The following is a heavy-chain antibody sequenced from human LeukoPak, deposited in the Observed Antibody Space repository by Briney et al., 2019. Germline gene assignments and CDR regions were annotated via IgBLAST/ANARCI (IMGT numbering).Heavy chain of an antibody. V-gene: IGHV1-8*03. CDR3: ARTLPEVRELKSGGFDY. CDR2: MNPNSGNT. CDR1: GYTFTSYD. J-gene: IGHJ4*02. Sequence: ASVKVSCKASGYTFTSYDINWVRQATGQGLEWMGWMNPNSGNTGYAQKFQGRVTITRNTSISTAYMELSSLRSEDTAVYYCARTLPEVRELKSGGFDYWGQGTLVTVSS. D-gene: IGHD3-10*01.